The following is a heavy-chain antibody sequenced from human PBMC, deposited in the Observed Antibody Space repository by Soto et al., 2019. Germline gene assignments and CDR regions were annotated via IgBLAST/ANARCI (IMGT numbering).Heavy chain of an antibody. CDR2: INHSGST. V-gene: IGHV4-34*01. CDR3: APPLDTILGY. Sequence: SETLSLTCAVYGGSFSGYYWSWIRQPPGKGLEWIGEINHSGSTNYNPSLKSRVTISVDTSKNQFSLKLSSVTAADTAVYYCAPPLDTILGYWGQGTLVTVSS. CDR1: GGSFSGYY. J-gene: IGHJ4*02. D-gene: IGHD3-9*01.